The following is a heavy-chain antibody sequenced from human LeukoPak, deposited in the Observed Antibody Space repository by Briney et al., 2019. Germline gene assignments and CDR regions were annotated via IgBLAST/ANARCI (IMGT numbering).Heavy chain of an antibody. V-gene: IGHV4-39*07. D-gene: IGHD3-22*01. CDR3: ARGIYYYDSRGHYFDY. J-gene: IGHJ4*02. CDR2: IYYNGNT. CDR1: GGSIGTTYY. Sequence: SETLSLTCSVSGGSIGTTYYWGVIRQPPGKGLEWIAAIYYNGNTYYKPSLKSRVTMSVDTSKNQFSLKLSSVTAADTAVYYCARGIYYYDSRGHYFDYWGQGTLVTVSS.